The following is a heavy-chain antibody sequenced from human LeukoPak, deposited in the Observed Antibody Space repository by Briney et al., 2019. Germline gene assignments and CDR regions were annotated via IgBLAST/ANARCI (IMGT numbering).Heavy chain of an antibody. CDR3: ARHVDFWSGYLATFDY. Sequence: SETLSLTCTVSGGSISSSSYYWGWIRQPPGKGLEWIGSIYYSGSTYYNPSLKSRVTISVDTSKNQFSLKLSSVTAAGTAVYYCARHVDFWSGYLATFDYWGQGTLVTVSS. CDR2: IYYSGST. CDR1: GGSISSSSYY. V-gene: IGHV4-39*01. J-gene: IGHJ4*02. D-gene: IGHD3-3*01.